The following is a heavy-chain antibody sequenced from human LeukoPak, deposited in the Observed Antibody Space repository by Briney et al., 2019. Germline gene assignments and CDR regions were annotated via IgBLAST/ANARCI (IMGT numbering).Heavy chain of an antibody. CDR2: IYTSGST. CDR1: RGSLSSYY. D-gene: IGHD2-15*01. CDR3: ARGYCSGGSCYRRAAADFDY. V-gene: IGHV4-4*07. J-gene: IGHJ4*02. Sequence: SETLSLTCTVSRGSLSSYYWSWIRQPAGKGLEWIGRIYTSGSTNYNPSLTSRVTMSVDTSKNQFSLKLSSVTAADTAVYYCARGYCSGGSCYRRAAADFDYWGQGTLVTVSS.